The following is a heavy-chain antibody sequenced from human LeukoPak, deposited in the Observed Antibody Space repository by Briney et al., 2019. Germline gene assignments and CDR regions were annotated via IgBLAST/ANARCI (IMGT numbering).Heavy chain of an antibody. D-gene: IGHD3-3*01. Sequence: SETLSLTCTVSGGSISSSSYYWGWIRQPPGKGLEWIGSIYYSGSTYYNPSLKSRVTISVDTSKNQFSLKLSSVTAADTAVYYCARHLEYDFWSGYYTGWFDPWGQGTPVTVSS. V-gene: IGHV4-39*01. CDR1: GGSISSSSYY. CDR3: ARHLEYDFWSGYYTGWFDP. CDR2: IYYSGST. J-gene: IGHJ5*02.